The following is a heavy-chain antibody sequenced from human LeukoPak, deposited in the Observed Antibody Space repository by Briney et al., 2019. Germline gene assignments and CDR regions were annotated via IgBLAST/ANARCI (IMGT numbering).Heavy chain of an antibody. Sequence: PETLSLTCTVSGGSISSDYWSWIRQPAGEGLEWIGRMHSSGTTNYNPSLQSRVSISMDTSKNQFSLKLSSVTAADTAVYFCARNTHYYDRSGITGMYVCDMWGRGTMVTVSS. CDR3: ARNTHYYDRSGITGMYVCDM. J-gene: IGHJ3*02. D-gene: IGHD3-22*01. V-gene: IGHV4-4*07. CDR1: GGSISSDY. CDR2: MHSSGTT.